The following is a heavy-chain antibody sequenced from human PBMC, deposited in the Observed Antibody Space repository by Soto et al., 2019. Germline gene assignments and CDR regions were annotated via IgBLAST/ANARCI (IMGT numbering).Heavy chain of an antibody. CDR3: ARDPGDYDYVWGSYRRPLHPNDY. D-gene: IGHD3-16*02. CDR2: ISYDGSNK. CDR1: GFTFSSYA. J-gene: IGHJ4*02. Sequence: QVQLVESGGGVVQPGRSLRLSCAASGFTFSSYAMHWVRQAPGKGLEWVAVISYDGSNKYYADSVKGRFTISRDNSKNTLYLQMNSLRAEDTAVYYCARDPGDYDYVWGSYRRPLHPNDYWGQGTLVTVSS. V-gene: IGHV3-30-3*01.